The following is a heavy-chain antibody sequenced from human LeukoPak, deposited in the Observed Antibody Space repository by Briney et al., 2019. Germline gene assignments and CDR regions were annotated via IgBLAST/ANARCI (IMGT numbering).Heavy chain of an antibody. CDR1: GGSISSYY. CDR2: IYYSGST. Sequence: KTSETLSLTCTVSGGSISSYYWSWIRQPPGKGLEWIGYIYYSGSTNYNPSLKSRVTISVDTSKNQFSLKLSSVTAADTAVYYCAREDTAIGYWGQGTLLTVSS. V-gene: IGHV4-59*01. J-gene: IGHJ4*02. CDR3: AREDTAIGY. D-gene: IGHD5-18*01.